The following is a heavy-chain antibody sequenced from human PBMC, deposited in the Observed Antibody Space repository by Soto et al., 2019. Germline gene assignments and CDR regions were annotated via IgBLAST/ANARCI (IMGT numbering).Heavy chain of an antibody. V-gene: IGHV4-30-2*01. D-gene: IGHD5-18*01. CDR2: IYHSGST. CDR3: ARGLKDTAMVTARFFDY. CDR1: GGSISSGGYS. Sequence: QLQLQESGSGLVKPSQTLSLTCAVSGGSISSGGYSWSWIRQPPGKGLVWIGYIYHSGSTYYDPSLKRRATISVDRSKTQFSLKLSSVTAAHTAVYYCARGLKDTAMVTARFFDYWGQGTLVTVSS. J-gene: IGHJ4*02.